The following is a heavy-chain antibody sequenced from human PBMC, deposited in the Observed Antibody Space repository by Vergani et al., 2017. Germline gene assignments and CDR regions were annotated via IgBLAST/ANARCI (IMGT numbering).Heavy chain of an antibody. V-gene: IGHV4-4*02. Sequence: QVQLQESGPGLVKPSGTLSLTCAVSGGSISSSNWWSWVRQPPGKGLEWIGEIYHSGRPNYNPSLKSRVTIAVDKSKNQFSLKLSSVTAADTAVYYCARIPEAYCGGDCYGVFDYWGQGTLVTVSA. CDR1: GGSISSSNW. D-gene: IGHD2-21*02. CDR2: IYHSGRP. CDR3: ARIPEAYCGGDCYGVFDY. J-gene: IGHJ4*02.